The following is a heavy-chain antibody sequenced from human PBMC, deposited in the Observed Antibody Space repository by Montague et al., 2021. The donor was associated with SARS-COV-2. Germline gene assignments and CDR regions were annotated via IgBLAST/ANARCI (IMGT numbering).Heavy chain of an antibody. J-gene: IGHJ4*02. V-gene: IGHV4-39*01. D-gene: IGHD1-1*01. CDR1: GDPIGSSSYN. CDR3: TRHVHMTWPEPSPGFDY. Sequence: SETLSLTCTVSGDPIGSSSYNWGWIRQPPGKGLEWIGSVHYSGRPYYNPSLKSRVTIYVDTSKNQLSLKLSSVTAADTAVYYCTRHVHMTWPEPSPGFDYWGQGTLVTVSS. CDR2: VHYSGRP.